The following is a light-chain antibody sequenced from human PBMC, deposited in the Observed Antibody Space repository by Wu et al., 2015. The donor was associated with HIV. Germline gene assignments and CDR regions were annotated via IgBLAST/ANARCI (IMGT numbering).Light chain of an antibody. CDR3: QQRSNWPIT. CDR2: DAS. J-gene: IGKJ5*01. Sequence: EIVLTQSPATLSLSPGERATLSCRASQSVSRYLAWYQQRPGQAPRLLIYDASNRATGIPARFNGSGSGTDFTLTISSLEPEDFAVYYCQQRSNWPITFGQGTRLEIK. V-gene: IGKV3-11*01. CDR1: QSVSRY.